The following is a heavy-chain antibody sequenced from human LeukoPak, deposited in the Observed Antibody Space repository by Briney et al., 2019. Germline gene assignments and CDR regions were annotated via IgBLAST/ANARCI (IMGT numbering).Heavy chain of an antibody. CDR1: GGSISSSSYY. V-gene: IGHV4-39*07. Sequence: SETLSLTCTVSGGSISSSSYYWGWIRQPPGKGLEWIGSIYYSGSTYYNPSLKSRVTISVDTSKNQFSLELSSVTAADTAVYYCARVSYYGSGSYYNRRDAFDVWGQGTMVTVSS. J-gene: IGHJ3*01. D-gene: IGHD3-10*01. CDR2: IYYSGST. CDR3: ARVSYYGSGSYYNRRDAFDV.